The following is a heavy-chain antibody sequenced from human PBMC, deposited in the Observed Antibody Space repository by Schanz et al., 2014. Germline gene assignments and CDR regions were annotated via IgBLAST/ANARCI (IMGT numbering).Heavy chain of an antibody. CDR1: GFTFSTYW. Sequence: EVQLVESGGGLVQPGGSLRLSCAASGFTFSTYWMSWVRQAPGKGPEWVSYISSGGSDTYYADSVQGRFTISRDNARNSLYLQMNSLRAEDTAVYYCARGYSSSMDVWGQGTTVTVSS. J-gene: IGHJ6*02. CDR3: ARGYSSSMDV. CDR2: ISSGGSDT. D-gene: IGHD6-6*01. V-gene: IGHV3-48*04.